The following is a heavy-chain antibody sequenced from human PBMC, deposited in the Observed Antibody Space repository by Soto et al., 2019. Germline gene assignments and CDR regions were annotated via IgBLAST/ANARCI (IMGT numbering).Heavy chain of an antibody. Sequence: SETLSLTCAVYGGSFSGYYWSWLRQTPGKGLKWIGEINHSGSTNYNPSLKSRVTISVDTSKNQFSLKLSSVTAADTAVYYCARMGRGYYDSSGYYQSTYYYYYGMDVWGQGTTVTVSS. V-gene: IGHV4-34*01. D-gene: IGHD3-22*01. CDR3: ARMGRGYYDSSGYYQSTYYYYYGMDV. CDR2: INHSGST. CDR1: GGSFSGYY. J-gene: IGHJ6*02.